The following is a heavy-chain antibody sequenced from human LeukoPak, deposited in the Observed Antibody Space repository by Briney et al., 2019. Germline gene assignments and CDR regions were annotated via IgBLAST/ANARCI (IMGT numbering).Heavy chain of an antibody. Sequence: ASVKVSCKASGGTFSSYAISWVRQAPGQGLEWMGRIIPILGIANYAQKFQGRVTITADKSTSTAYMELSSLRSEDTAVYYCARADIVVVPGAFDIWGQGTMVTVSS. D-gene: IGHD2-2*01. CDR2: IIPILGIA. J-gene: IGHJ3*02. CDR3: ARADIVVVPGAFDI. CDR1: GGTFSSYA. V-gene: IGHV1-69*04.